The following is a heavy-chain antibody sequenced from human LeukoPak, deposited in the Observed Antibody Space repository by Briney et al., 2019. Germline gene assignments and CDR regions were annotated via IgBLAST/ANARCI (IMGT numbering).Heavy chain of an antibody. CDR2: IGGSGGST. V-gene: IGHV3-23*01. Sequence: PGGSLRPSCAASGFTFSSYAMSSVRQAAGNGLEWFSAIGGSGGSTYYADSVKGRFTISRDKSKTTLYLQMNSLRAEDTAVYYCAKDINDLSPYYDSSGYYNYWGPGTLVTVSS. J-gene: IGHJ4*02. CDR3: AKDINDLSPYYDSSGYYNY. D-gene: IGHD3-22*01. CDR1: GFTFSSYA.